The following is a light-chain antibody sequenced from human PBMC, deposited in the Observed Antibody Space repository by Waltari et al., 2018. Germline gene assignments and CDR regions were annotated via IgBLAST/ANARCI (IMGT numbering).Light chain of an antibody. Sequence: DIQMTQSPSTLSASVGDRVTISCRASQSVGTWLSWYQQKPGKAPKLLIYIASSLDSGVPTRFSGSGSETDFSLTISSLQPDAFATYSCQQYSSFCTFGQETKV. J-gene: IGKJ2*02. CDR1: QSVGTW. CDR2: IAS. CDR3: QQYSSFCT. V-gene: IGKV1-5*03.